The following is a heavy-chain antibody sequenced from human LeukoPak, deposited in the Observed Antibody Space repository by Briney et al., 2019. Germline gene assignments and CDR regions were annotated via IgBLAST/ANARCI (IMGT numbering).Heavy chain of an antibody. CDR3: ASCHADSGYALDF. J-gene: IGHJ4*02. Sequence: SQTLSLTCAISGDSVSSNSAAWNWIRQSPSRGLEWLGRTYYTSKWYTDYAVSVKSRITFNPDTSKNQFSLQLSSVTPEDTAVYYCASCHADSGYALDFWGQGTRSPSPQ. D-gene: IGHD5-12*01. CDR1: GDSVSSNSAA. CDR2: TYYTSKWYT. V-gene: IGHV6-1*01.